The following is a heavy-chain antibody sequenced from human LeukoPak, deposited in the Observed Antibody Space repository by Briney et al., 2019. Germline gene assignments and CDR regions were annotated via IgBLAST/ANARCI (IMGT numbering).Heavy chain of an antibody. CDR2: INQDGSEK. CDR1: AFTFSSYS. Sequence: PGGSLRLSCAASAFTFSSYSMNWVRQAPGKGLEWVANINQDGSEKYYVGSVKGQFTISRDNAKNSLYLQMNSLSAEDTAVYYCARDLFGFSFAGNGCDSAFDYWGQGTLVTVSS. V-gene: IGHV3-7*01. D-gene: IGHD5-12*01. J-gene: IGHJ4*02. CDR3: ARDLFGFSFAGNGCDSAFDY.